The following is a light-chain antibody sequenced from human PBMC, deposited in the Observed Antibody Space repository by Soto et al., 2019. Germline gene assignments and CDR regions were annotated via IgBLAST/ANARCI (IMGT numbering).Light chain of an antibody. V-gene: IGLV2-14*02. CDR3: GSYASASLI. CDR2: EAT. J-gene: IGLJ2*01. CDR1: SSDIGSYNL. Sequence: QSALTQPASVSGSPEQSITISCTGTSSDIGSYNLVSWYQQHPGKAPKVMIYEATKRPSGVSNRFSGSKSGNTASLTISGLQTEDEADYYCGSYASASLIFGGGTKLTVL.